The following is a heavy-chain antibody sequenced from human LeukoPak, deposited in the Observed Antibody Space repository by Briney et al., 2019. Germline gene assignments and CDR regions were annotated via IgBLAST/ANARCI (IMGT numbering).Heavy chain of an antibody. Sequence: PGGSLRLSCAASGFTFSSYGMSWVRQAPGKGLEWVSAISGSGGSTYYVDSVKGRFTISRDNSKNTLYLQMNSLRAEDTAVYYCAKVAEMATIGGLDYWGQGTLVTVSS. CDR1: GFTFSSYG. J-gene: IGHJ4*02. CDR3: AKVAEMATIGGLDY. D-gene: IGHD5-24*01. CDR2: ISGSGGST. V-gene: IGHV3-23*01.